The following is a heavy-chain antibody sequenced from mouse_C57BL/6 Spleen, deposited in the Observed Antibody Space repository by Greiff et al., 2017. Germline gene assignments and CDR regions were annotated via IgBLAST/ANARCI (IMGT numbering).Heavy chain of an antibody. CDR1: GFTFSSYA. V-gene: IGHV5-4*03. J-gene: IGHJ4*01. CDR3: ARSLDSSGPYYAMDY. CDR2: ISDGGSYT. D-gene: IGHD3-2*02. Sequence: EVKLVESGGGLVKPGGSLKLSCAASGFTFSSYAMSWVRQTPEKRLEWVATISDGGSYTYYPDNVKGRFTISRDNAKNNLYLQMSHLKSEDTAMYYCARSLDSSGPYYAMDYWGQGTSVTVSS.